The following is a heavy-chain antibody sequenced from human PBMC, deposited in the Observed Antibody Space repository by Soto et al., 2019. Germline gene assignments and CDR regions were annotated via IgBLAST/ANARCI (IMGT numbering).Heavy chain of an antibody. CDR2: VSYSGST. CDR1: GGAIGGYY. CDR3: ARHGSDSGWFFLDP. Sequence: SETLSLTCSLSGGAIGGYYWSWIRQPPGKALEWIGYVSYSGSTDYHPSLKSRVSISIDTSKNQFSLKMISVTAADTAVYYCARHGSDSGWFFLDPWGQGALVTVSS. V-gene: IGHV4-59*08. J-gene: IGHJ5*02. D-gene: IGHD6-19*01.